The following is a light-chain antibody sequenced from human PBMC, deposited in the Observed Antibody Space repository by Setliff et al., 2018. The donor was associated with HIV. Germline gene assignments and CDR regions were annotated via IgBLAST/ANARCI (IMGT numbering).Light chain of an antibody. J-gene: IGLJ1*01. V-gene: IGLV2-14*01. CDR2: EVS. CDR1: SNDVGGHNY. Sequence: QSALAQPASVSGSPGQSITISCTGTSNDVGGHNYVSWYQQYTGKAPKLIIYEVSIRPSGVSNRSSGSKSGNTASLTISGLQAEDEADYYCISYTVNSTPLYVLGTGTKVNVL. CDR3: ISYTVNSTPLYV.